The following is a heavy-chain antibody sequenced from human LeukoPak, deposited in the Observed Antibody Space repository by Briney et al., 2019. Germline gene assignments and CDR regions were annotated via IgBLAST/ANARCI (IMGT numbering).Heavy chain of an antibody. CDR3: ARVVEADCSSTSCYDFYYYYGMDV. CDR2: IYTSGST. V-gene: IGHV4-4*07. Sequence: SETLSLTCTVSGGSISSYYWSWIRQPAGKGLEWIGRIYTSGSTNYNPSLKSRVTMSVDTSKNQFSLKLSSVTAADTAVYYCARVVEADCSSTSCYDFYYYYGMDVWGQGTTVTVSS. D-gene: IGHD2-2*01. CDR1: GGSISSYY. J-gene: IGHJ6*02.